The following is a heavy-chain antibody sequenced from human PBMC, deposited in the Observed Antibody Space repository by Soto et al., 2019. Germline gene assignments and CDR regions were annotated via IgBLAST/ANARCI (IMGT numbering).Heavy chain of an antibody. Sequence: EVQLVESGGGLVQPGGSLRLSCAASGFTFSSYSMNWVRQAPGKGLEWVSYISSSSSTIYYADSVKGRFTISRDNAKNPLYLQMNSLRAEDTAVYYCARHPERIAQIGGFDPWGQGTLVTVSS. V-gene: IGHV3-48*01. CDR2: ISSSSSTI. J-gene: IGHJ5*02. CDR1: GFTFSSYS. D-gene: IGHD6-13*01. CDR3: ARHPERIAQIGGFDP.